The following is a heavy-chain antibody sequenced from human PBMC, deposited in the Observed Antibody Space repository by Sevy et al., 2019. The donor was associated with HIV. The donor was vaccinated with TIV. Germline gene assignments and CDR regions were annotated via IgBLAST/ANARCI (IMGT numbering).Heavy chain of an antibody. CDR1: GFPFRSFS. CDR3: ARDSARVIVPTAGFDS. V-gene: IGHV3-33*01. D-gene: IGHD1-1*01. CDR2: IWYNGGTE. J-gene: IGHJ5*01. Sequence: GGSLRLSCAASGFPFRSFSMHWVRQAPGKGLEWVAGIWYNGGTEHYADSVQGRFTISRDNSKNVLNLQMNSLRVGDTAIYDCARDSARVIVPTAGFDSWGQGALVTVSS.